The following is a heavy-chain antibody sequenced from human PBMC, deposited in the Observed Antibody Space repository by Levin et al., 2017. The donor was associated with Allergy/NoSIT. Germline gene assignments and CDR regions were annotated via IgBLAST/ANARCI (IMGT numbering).Heavy chain of an antibody. CDR1: GGSFSGYY. V-gene: IGHV4-34*01. J-gene: IGHJ5*02. CDR3: AREAVSYDVLTGHYKRSWFDP. Sequence: SETLSLTCAVYGGSFSGYYWSWIRQPPGKGQQWIGEISHTGRTNYNPSLKSRVTISADTSTNNFSLKLSPVTAAATAVYYCAREAVSYDVLTGHYKRSWFDPWGQGSLVTVSS. D-gene: IGHD3-9*01. CDR2: ISHTGRT.